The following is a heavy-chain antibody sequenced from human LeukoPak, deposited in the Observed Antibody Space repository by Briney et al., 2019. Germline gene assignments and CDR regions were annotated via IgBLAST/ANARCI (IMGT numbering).Heavy chain of an antibody. CDR2: IKPDGSEM. CDR3: VRDSLGWGVREVTYYYYYMDV. V-gene: IGHV3-7*01. CDR1: GFIFSSFA. J-gene: IGHJ6*03. Sequence: GGSLRLSCAASGFIFSSFAMNWVRQAPGKGLEWVANIKPDGSEMFYVDSVKGRFTISRDNAKNSLYLQINSLRADDTAVYYCVRDSLGWGVREVTYYYYYMDVWGKGTTVTISS. D-gene: IGHD3-10*01.